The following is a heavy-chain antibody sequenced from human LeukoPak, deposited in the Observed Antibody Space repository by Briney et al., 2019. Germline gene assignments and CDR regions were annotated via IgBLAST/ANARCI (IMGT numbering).Heavy chain of an antibody. V-gene: IGHV3-21*01. J-gene: IGHJ3*02. CDR2: ISSSSDYI. D-gene: IGHD1-1*01. CDR1: GFTFSSYW. Sequence: GGSLRLSCAASGFTFSSYWMHWVRQAPGKGLEWVSSISSSSDYIYYADSVKGRFTISRDNARKSLYLQMSSLRADDTAVYYCARNVDDALDIWGQGTMVTVSS. CDR3: ARNVDDALDI.